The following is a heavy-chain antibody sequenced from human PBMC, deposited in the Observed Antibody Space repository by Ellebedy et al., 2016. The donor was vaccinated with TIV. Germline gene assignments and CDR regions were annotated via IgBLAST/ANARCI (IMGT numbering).Heavy chain of an antibody. CDR1: GGSINNFY. CDR2: IYYSGDT. CDR3: ARAGPTVTTLDLDS. D-gene: IGHD4-17*01. Sequence: SETLSLTXTVSGGSINNFYWSWVRQPPGKGLEWIGYIYYSGDTKYNPSLKSRVTMSVDTSKNQFSLKLSSVTAADTAVYYCARAGPTVTTLDLDSWGQGALVTVSS. J-gene: IGHJ4*02. V-gene: IGHV4-59*01.